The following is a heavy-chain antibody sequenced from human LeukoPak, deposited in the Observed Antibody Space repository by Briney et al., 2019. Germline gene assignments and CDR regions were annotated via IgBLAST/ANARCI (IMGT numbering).Heavy chain of an antibody. J-gene: IGHJ4*02. D-gene: IGHD6-13*01. CDR1: GGSISSYY. Sequence: SETLSLTCTVSGGSISSYYWTCLRQPAGKGLEWFGRIYSSWSTGFNPSLKSRVNMSVDTSKKLFSLKLKSVTAADTAVYYCARDGSSWPFFEYWGQGILVTVAS. CDR2: IYSSWST. V-gene: IGHV4-4*07. CDR3: ARDGSSWPFFEY.